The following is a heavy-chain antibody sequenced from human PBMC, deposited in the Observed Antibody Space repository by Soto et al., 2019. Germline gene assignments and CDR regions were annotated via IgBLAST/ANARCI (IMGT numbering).Heavy chain of an antibody. CDR3: ARAPSLYDFWSGSNYYYYYMDV. V-gene: IGHV1-8*01. J-gene: IGHJ6*03. Sequence: ASVKVSCKASGYTFTSYDINWVRQATGQGLEWMGWMNPNSGNTGYAQKFQGRVTMTRNTSISTAYMELSSLRSEDTVVYYCARAPSLYDFWSGSNYYYYYMDVWGKGTTVTVSS. CDR1: GYTFTSYD. D-gene: IGHD3-3*01. CDR2: MNPNSGNT.